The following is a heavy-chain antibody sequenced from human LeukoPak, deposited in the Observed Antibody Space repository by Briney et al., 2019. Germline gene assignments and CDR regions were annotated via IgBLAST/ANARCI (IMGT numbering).Heavy chain of an antibody. V-gene: IGHV1-3*01. CDR2: INAGNGNT. CDR1: GYTFTSYA. CDR3: ARDPLYCSGGSCYSARPEYYFDY. D-gene: IGHD2-15*01. J-gene: IGHJ4*02. Sequence: ASVKVSCKASGYTFTSYAMHWVRQAPGQGLEWMGWINAGNGNTKYSQKFQGRVTITRDTSASTAYMELSSLRSEDTAVYYCARDPLYCSGGSCYSARPEYYFDYWGQGTLVTVSS.